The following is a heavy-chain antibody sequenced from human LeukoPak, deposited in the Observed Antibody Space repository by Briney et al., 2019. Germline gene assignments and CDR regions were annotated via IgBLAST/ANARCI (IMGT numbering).Heavy chain of an antibody. Sequence: GGSLRLSCAASGFTVSSNYMSWVRQAPGKGLEWVSAISGSGGSTYYADSVKGRFTISRDNSKNSLYLQMNSLRAEDTAVYYCAKDGGLRGYGDWGQGTLVTVSS. CDR1: GFTVSSNY. CDR3: AKDGGLRGYGD. J-gene: IGHJ4*02. D-gene: IGHD3-10*01. V-gene: IGHV3-23*01. CDR2: ISGSGGST.